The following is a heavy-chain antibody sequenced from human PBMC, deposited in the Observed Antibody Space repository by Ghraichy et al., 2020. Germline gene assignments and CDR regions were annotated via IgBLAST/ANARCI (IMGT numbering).Heavy chain of an antibody. V-gene: IGHV4-39*01. CDR2: IYYSGST. CDR1: GGSISSSSYY. J-gene: IGHJ6*02. Sequence: SQTLSLTCTVSGGSISSSSYYWGWIRQPPGKGLEWIGSIYYSGSTYYNPSLKSRVTISVDTSKNQFSLKLSSVTAADTAVYYCARHYCSSTSCYVPISYYDSSGYYFYGDGMDVWGQGTTVTVSS. CDR3: ARHYCSSTSCYVPISYYDSSGYYFYGDGMDV. D-gene: IGHD2-2*01.